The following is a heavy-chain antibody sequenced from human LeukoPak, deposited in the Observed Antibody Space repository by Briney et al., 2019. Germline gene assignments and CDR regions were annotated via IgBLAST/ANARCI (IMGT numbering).Heavy chain of an antibody. D-gene: IGHD3-10*01. V-gene: IGHV3-64*01. CDR2: ISSNGGST. Sequence: SGGSLRLSCAASGFTFSSYAMHWVHQAPGKGLEYVSAISSNGGSTYYANSVKGRFTISRDNSKNTLYLQMGSLRAEDMAVYYCARAYMVRGVGSGYFDLWGRGTLVTVSS. CDR3: ARAYMVRGVGSGYFDL. CDR1: GFTFSSYA. J-gene: IGHJ2*01.